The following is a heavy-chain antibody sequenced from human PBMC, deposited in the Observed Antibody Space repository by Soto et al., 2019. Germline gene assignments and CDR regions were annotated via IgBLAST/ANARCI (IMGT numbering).Heavy chain of an antibody. V-gene: IGHV3-30*18. J-gene: IGHJ4*02. CDR3: AKEPMIVVVLYYFDY. Sequence: ESGGGVVQPGRSLRLSCAASGFTFSSYGMHWVRQAPGKGLEWVAVISYDGSNKYYADSVKGRFTISRDNSKNTLYLQMNSLRAEDTAVYYCAKEPMIVVVLYYFDYWGQGTLVTVSS. CDR1: GFTFSSYG. CDR2: ISYDGSNK. D-gene: IGHD3-22*01.